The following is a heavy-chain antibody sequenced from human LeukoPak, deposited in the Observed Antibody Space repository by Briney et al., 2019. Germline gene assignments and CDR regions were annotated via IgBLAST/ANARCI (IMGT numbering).Heavy chain of an antibody. Sequence: HPGGSLRLSCAASGFTFNRYAMPWVRQAPGKGLEWVAAISYDGSNRYYADSVKGRFTISRDNSNNTLFLQLNSLRPEATAVYYCARVYCGADCYNNYYYGMDVWGQGTTVTVSS. CDR3: ARVYCGADCYNNYYYGMDV. D-gene: IGHD2-21*02. CDR1: GFTFNRYA. J-gene: IGHJ6*02. CDR2: ISYDGSNR. V-gene: IGHV3-30*04.